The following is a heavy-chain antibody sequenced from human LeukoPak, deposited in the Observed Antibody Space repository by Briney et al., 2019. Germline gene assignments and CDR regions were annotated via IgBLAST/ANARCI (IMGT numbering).Heavy chain of an antibody. J-gene: IGHJ5*02. Sequence: SETLSLTCTVSGGTISSSSYNWGWIRQPPGKGLEWIGSIYYSGSTYYNPSLKSRVTISVDTSKNQFSLKLSSVTAADTAVYYCARSVVVPAAINHWGQGTLVTVSS. CDR2: IYYSGST. V-gene: IGHV4-39*01. CDR3: ARSVVVPAAINH. D-gene: IGHD2-2*01. CDR1: GGTISSSSYN.